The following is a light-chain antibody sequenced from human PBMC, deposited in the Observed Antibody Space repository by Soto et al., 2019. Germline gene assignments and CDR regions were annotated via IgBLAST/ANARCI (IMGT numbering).Light chain of an antibody. Sequence: EIVMTQSPATLSVSPGEGATLSCKASQNVYNNLAWYQQRPGQPPRLLIYDASTRATGISARFSGSGYGTEFTLTISSLLFDAFALYFCHQRSSWSLTVGGGTQVNIK. CDR1: QNVYNN. J-gene: IGKJ4*01. CDR2: DAS. V-gene: IGKV3-15*01. CDR3: HQRSSWSLT.